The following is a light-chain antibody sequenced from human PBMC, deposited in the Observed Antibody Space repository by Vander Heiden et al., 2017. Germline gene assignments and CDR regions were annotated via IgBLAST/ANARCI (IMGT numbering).Light chain of an antibody. Sequence: EIVMTQSPATLSVSPGERATLSCRASQSVSSNLAWYQQKPGQAPRLLIYGASTRATGIQARFSGSGSGTEFTLTISSLQSEDFAVYYCQQYNNGPPALTFGGGTKVEIK. J-gene: IGKJ4*01. V-gene: IGKV3D-15*01. CDR3: QQYNNGPPALT. CDR1: QSVSSN. CDR2: GAS.